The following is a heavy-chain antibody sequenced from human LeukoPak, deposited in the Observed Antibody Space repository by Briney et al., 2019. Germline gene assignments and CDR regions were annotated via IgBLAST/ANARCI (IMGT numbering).Heavy chain of an antibody. CDR2: INTDGSGI. D-gene: IGHD3-22*01. V-gene: IGHV3-74*01. Sequence: GGSLRLSCAASEFTFSNYWMHWVRQAPGKGLVWVSRINTDGSGIRYADSVKGRFTISRDNAKNTLYLQMNSLRVEDTAVYYCARDSSGADYYDSSGFDYWGQGILVTVSS. CDR3: ARDSSGADYYDSSGFDY. J-gene: IGHJ4*02. CDR1: EFTFSNYW.